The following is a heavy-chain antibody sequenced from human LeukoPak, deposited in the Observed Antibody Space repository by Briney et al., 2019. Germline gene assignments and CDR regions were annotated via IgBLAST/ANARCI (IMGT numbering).Heavy chain of an antibody. CDR1: GYTFTSYY. D-gene: IGHD6-13*01. V-gene: IGHV1-46*01. Sequence: ASVTVSCTASGYTFTSYYMHWVRQAPGQGLEWMGIINPSGGSTSYAQKFQGRVTMTRDTSTSTVYMELSSLRSEDTAVYYCARWVSGQQLDGYYYYGMDVWGQGTTVTVSS. CDR3: ARWVSGQQLDGYYYYGMDV. J-gene: IGHJ6*02. CDR2: INPSGGST.